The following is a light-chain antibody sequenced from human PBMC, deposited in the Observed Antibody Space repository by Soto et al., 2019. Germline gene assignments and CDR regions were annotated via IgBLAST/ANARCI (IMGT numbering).Light chain of an antibody. Sequence: QSALTQPASVSGSPGQSITISCTGTSSDVGGYNYVSWYQQYPGKAPKLMIYDVSNRPSGVSNRFSGSKSGNTASLTISVLQAEDEADYYCSSYTGSSTLVFGGGTKVTVL. CDR1: SSDVGGYNY. CDR3: SSYTGSSTLV. J-gene: IGLJ2*01. V-gene: IGLV2-14*01. CDR2: DVS.